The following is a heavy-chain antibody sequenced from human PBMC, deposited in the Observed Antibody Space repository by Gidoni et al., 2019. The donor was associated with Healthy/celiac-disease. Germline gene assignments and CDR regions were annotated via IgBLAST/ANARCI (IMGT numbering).Heavy chain of an antibody. J-gene: IGHJ1*01. CDR2: IYYSGST. Sequence: QVQLQESVPGLVKPPETLSLTCTVSGGSISRHYWSWIRQPPGKGLECIGYIYYSGSTNYNPSLKSRVTISVDTSKNQFSLKLSSVTAADTAVYYCARVGGKAYDSSGYYLMYWGQGTLVTVSS. CDR1: GGSISRHY. V-gene: IGHV4-59*11. CDR3: ARVGGKAYDSSGYYLMY. D-gene: IGHD3-22*01.